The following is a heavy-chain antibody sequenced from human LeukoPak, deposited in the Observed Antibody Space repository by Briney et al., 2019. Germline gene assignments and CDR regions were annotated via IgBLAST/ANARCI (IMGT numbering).Heavy chain of an antibody. D-gene: IGHD6-13*01. CDR2: IYYSGST. V-gene: IGHV4-59*01. Sequence: SETLSLTCAVSGGSISSYYWSWIRQPPGKGLEWIGYIYYSGSTNYNPSLRSRVTISVDTSKNQFSLKLSSVTAADTAVYYCARIGGSSGAFDIWGQGTMVTVSS. J-gene: IGHJ3*02. CDR1: GGSISSYY. CDR3: ARIGGSSGAFDI.